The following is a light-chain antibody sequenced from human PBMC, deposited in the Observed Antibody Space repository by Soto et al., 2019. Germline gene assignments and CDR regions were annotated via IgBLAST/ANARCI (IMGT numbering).Light chain of an antibody. J-gene: IGKJ1*01. CDR3: QQYNTWLWT. CDR2: GAS. CDR1: QSVNAN. Sequence: EVVMTQSPATLSVSPGERATLSCRASQSVNANLAWYQQKPGQAPRLLIHGASNRATGIPARFSGSGFGTEFIIHISSQXSEDFAVYYCQQYNTWLWTFGQGTKVEI. V-gene: IGKV3-15*01.